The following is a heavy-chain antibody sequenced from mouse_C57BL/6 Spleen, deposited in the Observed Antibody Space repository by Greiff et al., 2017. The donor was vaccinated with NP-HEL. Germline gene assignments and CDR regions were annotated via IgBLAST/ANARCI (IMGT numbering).Heavy chain of an antibody. J-gene: IGHJ4*01. CDR3: SRRDPDGDYGAMDY. D-gene: IGHD2-13*01. CDR1: GYTFTSYW. V-gene: IGHV1-55*01. CDR2: IYPGSGST. Sequence: QVQLQQPGAELVKPGASVKMSCKASGYTFTSYWITWVKQRPGQGLEWIGDIYPGSGSTNYNEKFKSKATLTVDTSSSTAYMQLSSLRSEDSAVYYCSRRDPDGDYGAMDYWGQRTSVTVSS.